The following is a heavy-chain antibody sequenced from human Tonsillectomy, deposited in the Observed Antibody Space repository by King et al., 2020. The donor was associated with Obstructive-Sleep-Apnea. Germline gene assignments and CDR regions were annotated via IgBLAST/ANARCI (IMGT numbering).Heavy chain of an antibody. V-gene: IGHV4-59*01. D-gene: IGHD1-26*01. CDR1: GGSISSYY. CDR2: IYYSGST. Sequence: QLQESGPGLVKSSETLSLTCTVSGGSISSYYWSWIRQPPGKGLEWIGYIYYSGSTNYNPSLKSRVTISVDTSKNQFSLKLSSVTAADTAVYYCAREGGNYEVGFDPWGHGTLVTVSS. J-gene: IGHJ5*02. CDR3: AREGGNYEVGFDP.